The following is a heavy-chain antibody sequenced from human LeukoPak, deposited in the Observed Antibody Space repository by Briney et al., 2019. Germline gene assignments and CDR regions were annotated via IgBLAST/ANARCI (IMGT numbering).Heavy chain of an antibody. CDR2: ISSSGSTI. CDR1: GFTFSDYY. CDR3: ARAVGQQLVRYFQH. V-gene: IGHV3-11*01. D-gene: IGHD6-13*01. Sequence: GGSLRLSCAASGFTFSDYYMSWIRQAPGKGLEWVSYISSSGSTIYYADSVKGRFTISRDNAKNSLYLQMNSLRAEDTAVYYCARAVGQQLVRYFQHWGRGTLVTVSS. J-gene: IGHJ1*01.